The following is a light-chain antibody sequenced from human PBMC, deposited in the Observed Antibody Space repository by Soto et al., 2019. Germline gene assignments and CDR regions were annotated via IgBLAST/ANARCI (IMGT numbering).Light chain of an antibody. CDR3: QSYDSSLSAVV. J-gene: IGLJ2*01. CDR1: SSNIGAGYD. CDR2: GNS. Sequence: QSVLTQPPSVSGAPGQRVTISCTGSSSNIGAGYDVHWYQQLPGTAPKLLIYGNSNRPSGVPDRFSGSKSGTSASLAIIGLHGEDEADYYCQSYDSSLSAVVFGGGTKLTAL. V-gene: IGLV1-40*01.